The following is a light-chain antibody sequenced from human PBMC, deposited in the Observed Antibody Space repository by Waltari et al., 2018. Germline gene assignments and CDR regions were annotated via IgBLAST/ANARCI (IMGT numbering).Light chain of an antibody. V-gene: IGKV1-39*01. CDR3: QQSYSTPFT. Sequence: DIQMTQSPSSLSASVGDRVNITCRASQSISSYLNWYQQKPGKAPKLLIYAASSLKSGVPSRFSGSGSGTDFTLTISSLQPEDFATYYCQQSYSTPFTFGPGTKVDIK. CDR1: QSISSY. J-gene: IGKJ3*01. CDR2: AAS.